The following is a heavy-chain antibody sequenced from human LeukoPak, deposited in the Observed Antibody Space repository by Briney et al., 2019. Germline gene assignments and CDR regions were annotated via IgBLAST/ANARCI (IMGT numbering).Heavy chain of an antibody. CDR1: GFTFESYW. J-gene: IGHJ4*02. D-gene: IGHD6-13*01. V-gene: IGHV3-74*01. Sequence: PEGSLRLSCAASGFTFESYWMHWVRQAPGKGLVWVSGINSDGETTRYADSVKGRFTISRDNAKSTPFLQMNSLRVEDTAVYYCAKLSSYWSFDYWGQGSLVTVSS. CDR3: AKLSSYWSFDY. CDR2: INSDGETT.